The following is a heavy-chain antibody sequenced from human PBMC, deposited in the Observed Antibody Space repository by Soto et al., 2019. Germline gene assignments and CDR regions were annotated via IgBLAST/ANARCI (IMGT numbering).Heavy chain of an antibody. CDR2: MNPNSGNT. Sequence: QVQLVQSGAEVKKPGASVKVSCKASGYTFTSYDINWVRQATGQGLEWMGWMNPNSGNTAYAQKFLGRVTRTRNTSISTASMELISLRSEDTAVYYCARERTRGFDPWGQGTLVTVSS. J-gene: IGHJ5*02. CDR3: ARERTRGFDP. V-gene: IGHV1-8*01. CDR1: GYTFTSYD.